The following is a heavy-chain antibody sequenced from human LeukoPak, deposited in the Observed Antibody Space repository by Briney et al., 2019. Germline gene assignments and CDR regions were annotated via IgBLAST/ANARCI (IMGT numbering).Heavy chain of an antibody. Sequence: PSETLSLTCAVYGGSFSGYYWSWIRQPPGKGLEWIGEIYHSGSTNYNPSLKSRVTISVDKSKNQFSLKLSSVTAADMAVYYCARGDGSGWPLDYWGQGTLGTVSS. CDR2: IYHSGST. V-gene: IGHV4-34*01. CDR1: GGSFSGYY. CDR3: ARGDGSGWPLDY. J-gene: IGHJ4*02. D-gene: IGHD6-19*01.